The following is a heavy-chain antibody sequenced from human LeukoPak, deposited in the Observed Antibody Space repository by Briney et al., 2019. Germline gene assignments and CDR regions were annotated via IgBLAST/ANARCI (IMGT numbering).Heavy chain of an antibody. Sequence: SETLSLTCTVSGGSISSYYWSWIRQPPGKGLEWIGYIYYSGSTNYNPSLKSRVTISVDTSKNQFSLRLSSVTAADTAVYYCASRPCSGGSCYFDYWGQGTLVTVSS. CDR1: GGSISSYY. V-gene: IGHV4-59*01. D-gene: IGHD2-15*01. CDR3: ASRPCSGGSCYFDY. CDR2: IYYSGST. J-gene: IGHJ4*02.